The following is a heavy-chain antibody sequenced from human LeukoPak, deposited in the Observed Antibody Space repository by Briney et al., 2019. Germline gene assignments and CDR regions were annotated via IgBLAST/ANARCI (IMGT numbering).Heavy chain of an antibody. CDR1: GGSISSYY. CDR2: IYYSGST. V-gene: IGHV4-59*08. J-gene: IGHJ6*02. CDR3: ARHPVRLLRVYYYGMDV. Sequence: SETLSLTCTVSGGSISSYYWSWIRQPPGKGLEWIGYIYYSGSTNYNPSLKSRVTISVDTSKNQFSLKLSSVTAADTAVYYWARHPVRLLRVYYYGMDVWGQGTAVTVSS. D-gene: IGHD2-15*01.